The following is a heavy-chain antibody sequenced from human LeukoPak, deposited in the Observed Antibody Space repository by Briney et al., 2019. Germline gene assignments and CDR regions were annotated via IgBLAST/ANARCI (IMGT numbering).Heavy chain of an antibody. J-gene: IGHJ4*02. CDR1: GFTFSSYA. V-gene: IGHV3-23*01. D-gene: IGHD3-22*01. Sequence: GGSLRLSCAASGFTFSSYAMSWVRQTPRTGLEWVSGIGDSGGNTYYADSVKGRFTISRDNSKNTLFLQMNSLRAEDTAVYYCAKIPVSYSSGWSNFDYWGQGTLVTVSS. CDR2: IGDSGGNT. CDR3: AKIPVSYSSGWSNFDY.